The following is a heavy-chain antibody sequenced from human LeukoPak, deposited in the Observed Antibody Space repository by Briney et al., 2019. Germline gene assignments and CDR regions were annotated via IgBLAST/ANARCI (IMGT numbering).Heavy chain of an antibody. J-gene: IGHJ4*02. V-gene: IGHV4-4*02. CDR1: GGSINSNNW. CDR3: ARVLSGSNFDY. Sequence: SGTLSLTCAVSGGSINSNNWWSWVRQPPEKGLEWIGEIFHSGGTNYNPSLKSRVTISVDKPKNQFSLKLSSVTAADTAVYYCARVLSGSNFDYWGQGTLVTVSS. D-gene: IGHD3-22*01. CDR2: IFHSGGT.